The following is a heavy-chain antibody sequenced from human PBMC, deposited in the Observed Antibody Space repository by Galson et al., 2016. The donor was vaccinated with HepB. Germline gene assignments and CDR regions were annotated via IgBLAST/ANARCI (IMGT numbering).Heavy chain of an antibody. Sequence: SETLSLTCTVSGGSISSSSHYWGWIRQPPGKGLEWVGSIYYSGSAFYNPSLRSRVTISVDTSRNQFSLKVRSVTAADTAVYHCARQGTYYDFWRGRGYFMDVWGQGTTVTVSS. CDR1: GGSISSSSHY. CDR2: IYYSGSA. V-gene: IGHV4-39*01. CDR3: ARQGTYYDFWRGRGYFMDV. J-gene: IGHJ6*02. D-gene: IGHD3-3*01.